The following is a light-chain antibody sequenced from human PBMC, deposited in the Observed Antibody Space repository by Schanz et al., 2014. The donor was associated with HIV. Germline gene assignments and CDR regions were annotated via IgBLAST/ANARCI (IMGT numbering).Light chain of an antibody. V-gene: IGKV3-20*01. J-gene: IGKJ4*01. CDR1: QSVSSSY. CDR2: GAS. Sequence: EIVLTQSPGSLSLSPGGRATLSCWASQSVSSSYLAWYQQKPGQAPRLVIYGASSRATGIPDRFSGSGSGTDFSLTISRLEPEDFAVYYCQQYGSSPLTFGGGTKVEIK. CDR3: QQYGSSPLT.